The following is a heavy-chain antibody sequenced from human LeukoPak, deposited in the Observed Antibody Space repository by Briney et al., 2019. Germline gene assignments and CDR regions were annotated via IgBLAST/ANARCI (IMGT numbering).Heavy chain of an antibody. Sequence: PGGSLRLSCAASGFIFSNYATHWVRQAPGKGLEWVTFIRYDGSNKYYAESVKGRFTISRDNSKNTLYLQMNSLRAEDTAVYYCARAIHSSSSGVVDYWGQGTLVTVSS. J-gene: IGHJ4*02. D-gene: IGHD6-6*01. V-gene: IGHV3-30*02. CDR1: GFIFSNYA. CDR2: IRYDGSNK. CDR3: ARAIHSSSSGVVDY.